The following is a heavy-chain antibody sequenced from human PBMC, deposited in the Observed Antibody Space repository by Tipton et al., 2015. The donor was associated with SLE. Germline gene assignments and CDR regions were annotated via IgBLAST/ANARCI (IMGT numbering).Heavy chain of an antibody. CDR2: IYYSGST. Sequence: TLSLTCTVSGGSVSSGSYYWSWIRQPPGKGLEWIGYIYYSGSTNYNPSLKSRVTISVDTSKNQFSLKLSSVTAADTAVYYCARVGGSGYYDFWSGQMGYYYYNIDVWGKGTTVTVSS. D-gene: IGHD3-3*01. CDR3: ARVGGSGYYDFWSGQMGYYYYNIDV. J-gene: IGHJ6*03. CDR1: GGSVSSGSYY. V-gene: IGHV4-61*01.